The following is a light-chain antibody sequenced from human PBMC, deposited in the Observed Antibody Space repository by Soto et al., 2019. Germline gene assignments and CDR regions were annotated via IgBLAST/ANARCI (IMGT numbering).Light chain of an antibody. V-gene: IGKV3-15*01. CDR3: QEYNNWPPWT. CDR1: QSVSSN. CDR2: GAS. J-gene: IGKJ2*02. Sequence: EIVMTQSPATLSVSPGERATLSCRASQSVSSNLAWYQQKPGQAPRLLIYGASTRATGIPARFSGSGSGTEFTLTISSLQSEDLAVYYCQEYNNWPPWTFGQGTKLESK.